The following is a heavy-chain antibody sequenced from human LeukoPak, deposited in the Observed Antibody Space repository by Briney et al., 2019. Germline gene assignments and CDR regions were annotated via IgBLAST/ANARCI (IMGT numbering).Heavy chain of an antibody. D-gene: IGHD6-19*01. CDR2: MNPNSGTT. CDR3: AREIAVADNWFDP. J-gene: IGHJ5*02. Sequence: ASVKVSCKASGYTFTKYDINWVRQATGQGLEWMGWMNPNSGTTGYAQKFQGRVTFTRNTSMSTAYLELSSLRSEDTAVYYCAREIAVADNWFDPWGQGTLVTVSS. V-gene: IGHV1-8*01. CDR1: GYTFTKYD.